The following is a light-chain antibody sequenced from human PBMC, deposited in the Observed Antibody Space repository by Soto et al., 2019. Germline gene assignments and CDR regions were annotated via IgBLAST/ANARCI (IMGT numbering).Light chain of an antibody. CDR3: QQLYSYPIT. V-gene: IGKV1-9*01. J-gene: IGKJ3*01. Sequence: DIPLTQSPSFLSASVGDRVTITCRASLGISNHFAWYQQKPGKAPSLLIYHASTLHSGVPSRFSGSQSGTEFTLTISSLQPEDFATYYCQQLYSYPITFGPGTKVDVK. CDR1: LGISNH. CDR2: HAS.